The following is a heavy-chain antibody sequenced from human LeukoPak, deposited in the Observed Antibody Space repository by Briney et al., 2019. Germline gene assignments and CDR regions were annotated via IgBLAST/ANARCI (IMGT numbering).Heavy chain of an antibody. V-gene: IGHV4-59*01. CDR2: MYYSGTI. CDR3: ARAWATDYFAY. J-gene: IGHJ4*02. CDR1: GGSISSYY. Sequence: PSETLSLTCTVPGGSISSYYWSWIRQPPGKGLEWIGYMYYSGTINYNPSLKSRVTISVDTSKNQFSLKLSSVTAADTAMYSCARAWATDYFAYWGQGTLVTVSS.